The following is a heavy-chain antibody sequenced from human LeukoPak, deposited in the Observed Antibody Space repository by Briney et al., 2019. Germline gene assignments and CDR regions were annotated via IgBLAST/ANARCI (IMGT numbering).Heavy chain of an antibody. D-gene: IGHD3-16*01. CDR1: GGSISSNSYY. CDR3: ARHGASYYFDY. CDR2: IDYGGST. V-gene: IGHV4-39*01. Sequence: SETLSLTCTVSGGSISSNSYYWGWFRQPPGKGLEWIGSIDYGGSTYDNPSLKGRVPISLDTSKSQFSLKLSSVTAADTAVYYCARHGASYYFDYGGQGSLVTVSS. J-gene: IGHJ4*02.